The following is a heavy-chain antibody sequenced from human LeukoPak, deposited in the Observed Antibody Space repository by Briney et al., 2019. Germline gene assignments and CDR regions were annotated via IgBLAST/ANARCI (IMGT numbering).Heavy chain of an antibody. J-gene: IGHJ4*02. V-gene: IGHV4-59*01. CDR3: ARDSEYNYGIDY. D-gene: IGHD5-18*01. CDR2: ICYSRSN. CDR1: VGSFSSYY. Sequence: PAETLSLTCTVSVGSFSSYYWSWIRQAPGKGLEWIGYICYSRSNNHTPSLKSRATMSVGTSKTQFSLKLNPVTAADTAVYYCARDSEYNYGIDYWGEGTLVTVSS.